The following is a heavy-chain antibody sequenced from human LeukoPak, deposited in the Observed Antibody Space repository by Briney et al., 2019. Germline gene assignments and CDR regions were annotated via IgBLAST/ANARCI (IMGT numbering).Heavy chain of an antibody. CDR1: GGTFSSYA. J-gene: IGHJ3*02. Sequence: ASVKVSCKASGGTFSSYAISWVRQAPGQGLEWMGRIIPIFGTANYAQKFQGRVTITTDESTSTAYMELSSLRSEDTAVYYCAREGYYDSSAESDAFDIWGQGTMVTVSS. V-gene: IGHV1-69*05. CDR2: IIPIFGTA. D-gene: IGHD3-22*01. CDR3: AREGYYDSSAESDAFDI.